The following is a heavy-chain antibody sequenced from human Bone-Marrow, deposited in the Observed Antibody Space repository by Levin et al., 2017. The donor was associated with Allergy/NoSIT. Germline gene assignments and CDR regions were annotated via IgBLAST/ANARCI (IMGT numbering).Heavy chain of an antibody. CDR3: ARHNRAFDI. D-gene: IGHD2-21*01. CDR2: INQDGSLK. V-gene: IGHV3-7*01. Sequence: QAGGSLRLSCAASGFTLSNYYMSWVRQAPGKGLEWVANINQDGSLKFYVDSVKDRFTISRDNARNLLFLQMSSLRGEDTAVYYCARHNRAFDIWGQGTMVTVSS. J-gene: IGHJ3*02. CDR1: GFTLSNYY.